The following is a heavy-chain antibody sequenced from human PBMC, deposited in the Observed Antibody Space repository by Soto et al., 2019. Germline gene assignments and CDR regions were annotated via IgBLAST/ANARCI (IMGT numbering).Heavy chain of an antibody. J-gene: IGHJ5*02. CDR3: AREREMYVRYCSGGSCYSKWFDP. V-gene: IGHV4-59*01. CDR1: GGSISSYY. Sequence: PSETLSLTCTVSGGSISSYYWSWIRQPPGKGLEWIGYIYYSGSTNYNPSLKSRVTISVDTSKNQFSLKLSSVTAADTAVYYCAREREMYVRYCSGGSCYSKWFDPWGQGTLVPVSS. CDR2: IYYSGST. D-gene: IGHD2-15*01.